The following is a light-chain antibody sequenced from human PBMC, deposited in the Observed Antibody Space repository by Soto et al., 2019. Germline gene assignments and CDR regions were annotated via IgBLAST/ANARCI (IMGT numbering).Light chain of an antibody. V-gene: IGKV3-15*01. J-gene: IGKJ1*01. Sequence: EIVMTQSPATLSVSPGERATLSCRASQSLSSNLAWYQQKPGQAPRLLIYGASTRATGIPVRFSGSGSGTEFTLTISSLQSEDFAVYFCHQYGTSPQTFGQGTKVEIK. CDR1: QSLSSN. CDR2: GAS. CDR3: HQYGTSPQT.